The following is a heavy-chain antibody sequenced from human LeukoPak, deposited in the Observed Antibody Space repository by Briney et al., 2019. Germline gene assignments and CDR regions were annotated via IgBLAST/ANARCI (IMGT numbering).Heavy chain of an antibody. D-gene: IGHD5-12*01. V-gene: IGHV4-38-2*02. CDR1: GYSISSGYY. Sequence: SETLSLTCTVSGYSISSGYYWGWIRQPPGKGLEWIGSIYYSGTTYYNPSLKSRVTISVDTSKNQFSLRLSSLTAADTAVYYCARVNSGYDSWGQGTLVTVSS. CDR2: IYYSGTT. CDR3: ARVNSGYDS. J-gene: IGHJ4*02.